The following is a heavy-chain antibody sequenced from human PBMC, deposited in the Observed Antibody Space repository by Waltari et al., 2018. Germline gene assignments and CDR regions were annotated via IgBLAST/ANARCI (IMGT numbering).Heavy chain of an antibody. Sequence: QITLKESGPTLVKPTQTLTLTCTFSGFSLSTSGVGVGWIRQPPGKALEWLALIYWNDDKRYSPSLKSRLTITKDTSKNQVVLTMTNMDPVDTATYYCAHKAARGIAAAGPNWFDPWGQGTLVTVSS. CDR1: GFSLSTSGVG. V-gene: IGHV2-5*01. J-gene: IGHJ5*02. CDR3: AHKAARGIAAAGPNWFDP. D-gene: IGHD6-13*01. CDR2: IYWNDDK.